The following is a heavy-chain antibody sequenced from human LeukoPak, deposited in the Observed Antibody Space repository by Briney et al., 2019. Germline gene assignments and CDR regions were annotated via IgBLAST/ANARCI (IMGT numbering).Heavy chain of an antibody. CDR3: ASTERCSTTCPLDY. V-gene: IGHV4-34*01. CDR2: INHSGST. CDR1: GGSFRGYY. Sequence: PAETLSLTCAVYGGSFRGYYWSWIRQPPGKGLEWIGEINHSGSTDYNPSLKSRVTISLDTSMKKFSLKLNSVTAADTAVYYCASTERCSTTCPLDYWGQGTLVTVSS. D-gene: IGHD2-2*01. J-gene: IGHJ4*02.